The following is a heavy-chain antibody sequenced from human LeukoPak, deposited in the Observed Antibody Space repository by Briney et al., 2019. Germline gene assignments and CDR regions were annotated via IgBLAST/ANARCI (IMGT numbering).Heavy chain of an antibody. Sequence: ASVKVSCKASGYTFTSYDINWVRQATGQGLEWRGWMNPNSGNTGYAQKFQGRVTMTRNTSISTAYMELSSLRSEDTAVYYCARGSKDYYDSSGYYYYWGQGTLVTVSS. CDR1: GYTFTSYD. CDR2: MNPNSGNT. J-gene: IGHJ4*02. CDR3: ARGSKDYYDSSGYYYY. V-gene: IGHV1-8*01. D-gene: IGHD3-22*01.